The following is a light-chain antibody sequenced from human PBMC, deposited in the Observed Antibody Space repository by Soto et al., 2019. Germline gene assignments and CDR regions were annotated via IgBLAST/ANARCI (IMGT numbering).Light chain of an antibody. Sequence: QSVLTQPPSASGTPGQRVTISCSGSSSNIGGNPVNWYQQLPGTAPKLLIYNNNQRPSGVPDRFSGSKSGTSASLAISGLQSEDEADYYCAAWHDSLNGPVFGGGTKPTVL. CDR3: AAWHDSLNGPV. V-gene: IGLV1-44*01. J-gene: IGLJ3*02. CDR2: NNN. CDR1: SSNIGGNP.